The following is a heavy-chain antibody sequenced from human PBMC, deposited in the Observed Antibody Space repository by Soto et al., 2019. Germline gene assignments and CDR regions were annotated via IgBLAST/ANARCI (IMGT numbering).Heavy chain of an antibody. V-gene: IGHV3-23*01. CDR1: GFTFSSYA. Sequence: EVQLLESGGGLVQPGGSLRLSCAASGFTFSSYAMSWVRQAPGKGLEWVSAISGSGGSTYYADSVQGRFTISRDNSKNTLYLQMNSLRAEDTAVYYCAKGPQYYYYYMDVWGKGTTVTVSS. CDR2: ISGSGGST. CDR3: AKGPQYYYYYMDV. J-gene: IGHJ6*03.